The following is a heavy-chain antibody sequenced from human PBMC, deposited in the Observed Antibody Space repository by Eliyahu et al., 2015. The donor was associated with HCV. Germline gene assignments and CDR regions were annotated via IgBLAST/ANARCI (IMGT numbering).Heavy chain of an antibody. D-gene: IGHD6-19*01. V-gene: IGHV3-43*01. CDR2: INKNGENT. J-gene: IGHJ4*01. CDR3: AKEKLGSRWSAFDS. CDR1: GFNFDAYX. Sequence: SGGVAVQPGDSLXLSXAASGFNFDAYXMHWVRQAPGKGLEWICLINKNGENTFYADSMRGRFTISRDNGMGSLYLQMSSLTVEDTALYFCAKEKLGSRWSAFDSWGQGTLVTVSS.